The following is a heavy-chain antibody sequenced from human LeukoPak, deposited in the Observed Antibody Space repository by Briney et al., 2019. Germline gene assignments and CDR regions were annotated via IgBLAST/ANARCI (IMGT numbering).Heavy chain of an antibody. Sequence: SETLSLTCAVSGGSISSGGYSWSWIRQPPGKGLEWIGYIYHSGSTYYNPSLKSRVTISVDTSKNQFSLKLSSVTAADTAVYYCARARIYDFWSGPNSYYFDYWGQGTLVTVSS. CDR1: GGSISSGGYS. D-gene: IGHD3-3*01. V-gene: IGHV4-30-2*01. CDR3: ARARIYDFWSGPNSYYFDY. J-gene: IGHJ4*02. CDR2: IYHSGST.